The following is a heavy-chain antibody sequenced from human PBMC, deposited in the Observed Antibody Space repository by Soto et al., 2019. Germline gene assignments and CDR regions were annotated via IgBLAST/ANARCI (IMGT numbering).Heavy chain of an antibody. CDR3: ARDRRRVIMIVGIITTDYFYRNDV. J-gene: IGHJ6*02. CDR1: GGTFRSYA. D-gene: IGHD3-22*01. V-gene: IGHV3-23*01. CDR2: ISGSGGST. Sequence: GESLRLCWAASGGTFRSYAMIWFRQAPGKGQKWVSGISGSGGSTNYADYVKGRFTISRDKSKNTLHLQINHLSAKDTAADYNARDRRRVIMIVGIITTDYFYRNDVWGQGSTVTVS.